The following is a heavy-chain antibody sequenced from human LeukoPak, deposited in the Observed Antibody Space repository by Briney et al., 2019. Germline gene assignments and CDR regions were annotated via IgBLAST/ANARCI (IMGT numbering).Heavy chain of an antibody. J-gene: IGHJ4*02. V-gene: IGHV3-11*04. CDR2: ITASGTAM. CDR3: ASSGSYRFDY. Sequence: PGGSLRLSCAASGFTFSDYYMSWIRQAPGKGLEWVSHITASGTAMFYADSVKGRFTISRDNAKNSLYLQMNSLRDEDTAVYYCASSGSYRFDYWGQGTLVTVPS. D-gene: IGHD1-26*01. CDR1: GFTFSDYY.